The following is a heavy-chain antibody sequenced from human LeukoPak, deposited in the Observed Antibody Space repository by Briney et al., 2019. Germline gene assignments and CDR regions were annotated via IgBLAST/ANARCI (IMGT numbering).Heavy chain of an antibody. V-gene: IGHV4-59*01. CDR2: IYYSGST. J-gene: IGHJ4*02. Sequence: SETLSLTCTVCGGSISSYYWSLIRQPPGKGLEWIGYIYYSGSTNYNPSLKSRVTISVDTSKNQFSLKLSSVTAADTAVYYCARVYDSSGSNFDYWGQGTLVTVSS. CDR3: ARVYDSSGSNFDY. D-gene: IGHD3-22*01. CDR1: GGSISSYY.